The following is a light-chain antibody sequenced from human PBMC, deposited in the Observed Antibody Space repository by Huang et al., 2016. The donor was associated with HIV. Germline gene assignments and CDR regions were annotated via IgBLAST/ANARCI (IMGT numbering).Light chain of an antibody. J-gene: IGKJ2*01. CDR1: QGIISY. CDR2: AAS. CDR3: QQLNSYPYT. Sequence: IQLTQSPSSLSASVGDRVTITCRASQGIISYLAWYQQKPGNAPKLLIYAASTLQSGVPSRFSGSGSGTDFTLTISSLQPEDFATYYCQQLNSYPYTFGQGTKLEIK. V-gene: IGKV1-9*01.